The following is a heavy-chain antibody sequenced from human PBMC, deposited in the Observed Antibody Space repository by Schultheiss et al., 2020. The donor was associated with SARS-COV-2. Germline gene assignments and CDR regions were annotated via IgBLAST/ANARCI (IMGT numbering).Heavy chain of an antibody. J-gene: IGHJ4*02. D-gene: IGHD1-1*01. CDR1: GFTFGDYA. Sequence: GGSLRLSCITSGFTFGDYAMSWFRQAPGKGLEWVGFIRSIAYGATTECAASVKGRFTISRDDSKSIAFLHMNSLKTEDTAVYYCTRDPNDLAYFSPSLQEGYYFDYWGQGTLVTVSS. V-gene: IGHV3-49*03. CDR3: TRDPNDLAYFSPSLQEGYYFDY. CDR2: IRSIAYGATT.